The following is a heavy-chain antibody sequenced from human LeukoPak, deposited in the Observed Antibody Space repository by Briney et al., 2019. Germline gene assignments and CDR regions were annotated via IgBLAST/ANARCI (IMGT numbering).Heavy chain of an antibody. CDR2: IYYSGST. Sequence: SETLSLTCTVSGGSISSSSYYWGWIRQPPGKGLEWIGSIYYSGSTYYNPSLKSRVTISVDTSKNQFSLKLSSVTAADTAVYYCARGRGSSVYYYYYYMDVWGKGTTVTVSS. CDR1: GGSISSSSYY. CDR3: ARGRGSSVYYYYYYMDV. V-gene: IGHV4-39*07. D-gene: IGHD6-6*01. J-gene: IGHJ6*03.